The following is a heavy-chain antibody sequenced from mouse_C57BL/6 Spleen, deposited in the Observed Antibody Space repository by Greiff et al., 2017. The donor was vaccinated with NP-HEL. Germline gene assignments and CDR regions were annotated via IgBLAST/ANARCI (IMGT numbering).Heavy chain of an antibody. CDR2: ISSGSSTI. CDR3: ARPLMVTTEYYFDY. CDR1: GFTFSDYG. Sequence: EVQRVESGGGLVKPGGSLKLSCAASGFTFSDYGMHWVRQAPEKGLEWVAYISSGSSTIYYADTVKGRFTISRDNAKNTLFLQMTSLRSEDTAMYYCARPLMVTTEYYFDYWGQGTTLTVSS. V-gene: IGHV5-17*01. D-gene: IGHD2-2*01. J-gene: IGHJ2*01.